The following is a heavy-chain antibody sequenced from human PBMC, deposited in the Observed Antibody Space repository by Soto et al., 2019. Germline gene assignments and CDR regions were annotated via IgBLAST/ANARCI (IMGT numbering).Heavy chain of an antibody. CDR2: ISPYSGNT. Sequence: QVQLVQSGDEVRKPGSSVKVSCKASGYIFVNYGIAWVRQAPGQGLEWMGWISPYSGNTNYASKVQGRLTMTTDTSTSTGYMDLGSLTSDDTAVYYCAMVDNYVTPTPQDVWGQGTTVTVSS. CDR1: GYIFVNYG. J-gene: IGHJ6*02. D-gene: IGHD3-16*01. V-gene: IGHV1-18*01. CDR3: AMVDNYVTPTPQDV.